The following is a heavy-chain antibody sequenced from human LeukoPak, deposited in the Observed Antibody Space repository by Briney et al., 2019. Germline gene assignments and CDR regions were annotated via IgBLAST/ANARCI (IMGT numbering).Heavy chain of an antibody. CDR1: GGSFSGYC. CDR3: ARFSGGYYYDSSGYYRQYYFDY. CDR2: INHSGST. V-gene: IGHV4-34*01. Sequence: SETLSLTCAVYGGSFSGYCWSWIRQPPGKGLEWIGEINHSGSTNYNPSLKSRVTISVDTSKNQFSLKLSSVTAADTAVYYCARFSGGYYYDSSGYYRQYYFDYWGQGTLVTVSS. J-gene: IGHJ4*02. D-gene: IGHD3-22*01.